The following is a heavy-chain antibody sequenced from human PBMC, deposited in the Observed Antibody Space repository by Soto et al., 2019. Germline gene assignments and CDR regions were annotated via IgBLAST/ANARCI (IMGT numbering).Heavy chain of an antibody. CDR2: ISWNSGSI. CDR3: AKTPSYDYYYYMDV. Sequence: GGSLRLSCAASGFTFDDYAMHWVRQAPGKGLEWVSGISWNSGSIGYADSVKGRFTISRDNAKNSLYLQMNSLRAEDTALYYCAKTPSYDYYYYMDVWGKGTTVTVSS. V-gene: IGHV3-9*01. CDR1: GFTFDDYA. J-gene: IGHJ6*03.